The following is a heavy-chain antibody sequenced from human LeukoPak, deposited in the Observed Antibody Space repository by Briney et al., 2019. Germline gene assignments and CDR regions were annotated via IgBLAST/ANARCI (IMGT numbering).Heavy chain of an antibody. Sequence: GGSLRLFCAASGFTFSDYGMHWVRQAPGKGLEWVAVISYDETNKYYADSVKGRFTISRDNSKNTLSLQMNSLRAEDTAVYFCAKGRYFDSVGYYSFDFWGQGTLVTVSS. CDR2: ISYDETNK. CDR1: GFTFSDYG. CDR3: AKGRYFDSVGYYSFDF. J-gene: IGHJ4*02. D-gene: IGHD3-22*01. V-gene: IGHV3-30*18.